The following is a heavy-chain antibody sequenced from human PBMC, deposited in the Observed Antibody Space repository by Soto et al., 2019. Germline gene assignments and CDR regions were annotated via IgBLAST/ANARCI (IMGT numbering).Heavy chain of an antibody. V-gene: IGHV1-8*01. CDR3: AGTSAAGKYYYGMDV. CDR2: MNPNSGNT. Sequence: ASVKVSCKASGYTFTSYDINWVRQATGQGLEWMGWMNPNSGNTGYAQKFQGRVTMTRNTSISTAYMELSSLRSEDTAVYYCAGTSAAGKYYYGMDVWGQGTTVTVSS. J-gene: IGHJ6*02. CDR1: GYTFTSYD. D-gene: IGHD6-13*01.